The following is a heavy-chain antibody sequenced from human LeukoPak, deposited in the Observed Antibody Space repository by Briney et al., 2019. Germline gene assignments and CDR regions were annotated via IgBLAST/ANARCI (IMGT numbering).Heavy chain of an antibody. CDR2: IYSSRNT. Sequence: PSETLSLTCTVSGASMSSYYWTWIRQPPGKGLEWIGYIYSSRNTNSNPSLKSRVTISVDTSKNQFSLNLNSVTAADTAVYYCARGGEAGLADWGQGTLVTVSS. J-gene: IGHJ4*02. CDR1: GASMSSYY. CDR3: ARGGEAGLAD. D-gene: IGHD4-17*01. V-gene: IGHV4-59*01.